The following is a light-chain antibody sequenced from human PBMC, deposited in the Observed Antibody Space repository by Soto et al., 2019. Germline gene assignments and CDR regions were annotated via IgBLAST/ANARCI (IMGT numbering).Light chain of an antibody. V-gene: IGKV3-11*01. CDR1: QSVSSY. CDR3: QQRSNWPVFT. J-gene: IGKJ3*01. Sequence: EIVLTQSPATLYLSPGERATLSCSASQSVSSYLAWYQQKPGQAPRLLIYDASNRATSIPARFSGSGSGTDFTLTISSLEPEDFAVYYCQQRSNWPVFTFGPGTKVDIK. CDR2: DAS.